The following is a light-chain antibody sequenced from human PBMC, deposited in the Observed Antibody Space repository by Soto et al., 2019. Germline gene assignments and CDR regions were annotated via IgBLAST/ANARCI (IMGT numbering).Light chain of an antibody. Sequence: QSVLTQPPSVSGAPGQRVTISCTGSSSNIGAGYDVHWYHQLPGTAPRLLIYDDNNRPSGVPDRFSGSKSGTSASLAITGLQAEDEADYYCQSYDTSLSGSWVFGGGTKLTVL. V-gene: IGLV1-40*01. CDR1: SSNIGAGYD. CDR3: QSYDTSLSGSWV. CDR2: DDN. J-gene: IGLJ3*02.